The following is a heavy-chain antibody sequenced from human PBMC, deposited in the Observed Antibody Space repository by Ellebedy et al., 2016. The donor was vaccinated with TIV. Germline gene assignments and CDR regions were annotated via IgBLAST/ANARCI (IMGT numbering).Heavy chain of an antibody. CDR2: ISYNGENT. D-gene: IGHD6-6*01. J-gene: IGHJ4*02. CDR3: AKARSSDY. CDR1: GFTFSNNA. V-gene: IGHV3-23*01. Sequence: GESLKISCAASGFTFSNNAMNWVRQAPGKGLEWVSSISYNGENTYYADSVKGRFTISRDNSKSTLYLQMNSLRAEDTAVYYCAKARSSDYWGQGTLVTVSS.